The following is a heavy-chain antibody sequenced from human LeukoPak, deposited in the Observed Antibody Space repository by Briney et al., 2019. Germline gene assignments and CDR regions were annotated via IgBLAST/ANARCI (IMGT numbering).Heavy chain of an antibody. D-gene: IGHD3-16*01. J-gene: IGHJ3*02. CDR2: ISSGGRTI. CDR1: GFTFNNYE. CDR3: ARRGSPTDHDFDI. V-gene: IGHV3-48*03. Sequence: GGSLRLSCAASGFTFNNYEMTWVRPAPGKGLEWVSSISSGGRTIYYADSVKGRFTISRDNAKNSLYLQMNSLRAEDTAVYYCARRGSPTDHDFDIWGHGVMVTVSS.